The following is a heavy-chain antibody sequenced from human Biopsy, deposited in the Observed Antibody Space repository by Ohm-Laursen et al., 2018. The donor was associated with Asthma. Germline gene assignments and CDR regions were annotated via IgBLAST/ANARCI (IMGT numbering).Heavy chain of an antibody. D-gene: IGHD2-15*01. CDR3: ARDVDLRSVY. CDR2: IKEDGSEK. Sequence: SLRLSCSASGMSVSDYYMTWLRQSPGKGLEWVANIKEDGSEKNYVDSVKGRFTISRDNGKNSLYLQMNSLRAEDTAVYYCARDVDLRSVYWSQGTLVTVSS. V-gene: IGHV3-7*05. CDR1: GMSVSDYY. J-gene: IGHJ4*02.